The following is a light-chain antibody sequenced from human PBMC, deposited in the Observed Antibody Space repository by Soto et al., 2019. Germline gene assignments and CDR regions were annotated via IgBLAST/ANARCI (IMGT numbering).Light chain of an antibody. V-gene: IGKV3-11*01. CDR3: QQRSNWPPST. CDR1: QGVTTN. J-gene: IGKJ5*01. Sequence: EIVMTQSPAPLSLSPGEIATLSCRACQGVTTNFAWYQQKSGQSPRLLIYDASNRATRSPARFSGSGSGTDFTLTISSLEPEDFAVYYCQQRSNWPPSTFGQGTRLEI. CDR2: DAS.